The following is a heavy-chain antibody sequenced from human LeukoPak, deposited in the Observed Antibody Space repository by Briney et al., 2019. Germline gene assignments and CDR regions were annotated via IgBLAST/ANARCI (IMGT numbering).Heavy chain of an antibody. CDR1: GYTFTSYG. V-gene: IGHV1-18*01. Sequence: GASVKVSCKASGYTFTSYGISWVRQAPGQGLEWMGWISAYNGNTNYAQKLQGRVTMTTDTSTSTAYMELRGLRSDDTAVYYCARVGPPSYSGSYCCWFDPWGQGTLVTVSS. J-gene: IGHJ5*02. D-gene: IGHD1-26*01. CDR3: ARVGPPSYSGSYCCWFDP. CDR2: ISAYNGNT.